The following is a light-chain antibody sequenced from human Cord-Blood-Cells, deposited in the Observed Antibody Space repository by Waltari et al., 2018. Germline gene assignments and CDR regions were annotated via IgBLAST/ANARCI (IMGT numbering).Light chain of an antibody. V-gene: IGKV1-8*01. CDR2: AAS. Sequence: AIRMTQSPSSFSASTGDRVTITCRASKGISSYLAWYQQNPGKAPKLLIYAASALQSGVPSRFSGSGSGTDFTLTISCLQSEDFATYYCQQYYSYPFTFGPGTKVDIK. CDR3: QQYYSYPFT. CDR1: KGISSY. J-gene: IGKJ3*01.